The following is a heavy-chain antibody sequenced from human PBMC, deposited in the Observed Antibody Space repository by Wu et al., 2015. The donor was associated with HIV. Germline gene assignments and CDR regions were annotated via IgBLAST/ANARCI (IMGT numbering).Heavy chain of an antibody. J-gene: IGHJ4*02. V-gene: IGHV1-2*02. CDR3: ARDTRGWHGYDY. CDR1: GYTFTDYY. CDR2: INPGSGGT. Sequence: QVQLVQSGAEVKKPGASVKVSCKASGYTFTDYYLHWVRQAPGQGLEWMGWINPGSGGTNYAQKFQGRVTMTSDTSITTAYMELSSLRSDDTAVYYCARDTRGWHGYDYWGQGIPGHRLL. D-gene: IGHD6-19*01.